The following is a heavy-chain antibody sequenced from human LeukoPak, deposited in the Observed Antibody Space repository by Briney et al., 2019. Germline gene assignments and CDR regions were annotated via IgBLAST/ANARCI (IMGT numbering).Heavy chain of an antibody. V-gene: IGHV3-48*03. D-gene: IGHD6-13*01. Sequence: PGGSLRLSRAASGFTFSNYEMNWVRQAPGEGLEWVSYISRSSGSSIYYADSVKGRFTISRDNAKNSLYLQMNSLRAEDTAVYYCARDSSGWYYFDYWGQGILVTVSS. J-gene: IGHJ4*02. CDR3: ARDSSGWYYFDY. CDR1: GFTFSNYE. CDR2: ISRSSGSSI.